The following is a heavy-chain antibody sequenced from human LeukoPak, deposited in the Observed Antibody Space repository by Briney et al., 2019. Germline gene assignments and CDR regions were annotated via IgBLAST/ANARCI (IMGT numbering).Heavy chain of an antibody. V-gene: IGHV4-59*01. Sequence: SETLSLACTVSGGSISPYFWSWMRQTPGKGLEWIGYISYTGSTNYNPALKSRVTISVDTSKNQFSLQLTSVTAADTAVYYCARDDYRGVTNFDPWGQGTLVTVSS. D-gene: IGHD3-10*01. CDR2: ISYTGST. CDR3: ARDDYRGVTNFDP. J-gene: IGHJ5*02. CDR1: GGSISPYF.